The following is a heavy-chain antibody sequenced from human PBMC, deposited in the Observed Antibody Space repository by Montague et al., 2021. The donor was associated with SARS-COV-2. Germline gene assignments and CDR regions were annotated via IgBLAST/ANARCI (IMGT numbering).Heavy chain of an antibody. J-gene: IGHJ4*02. V-gene: IGHV4-31*03. Sequence: TLSLTCIVSGGSISSGGYYWSWIRQHPGKGLEWIGYIYYSGSTYYNLSLKSRLSISLDTSENHFSLRLSSVTAADTAVYYCARSESPSYSSSPFDYWGQGTLVTVSS. D-gene: IGHD6-13*01. CDR1: GGSISSGGYY. CDR3: ARSESPSYSSSPFDY. CDR2: IYYSGST.